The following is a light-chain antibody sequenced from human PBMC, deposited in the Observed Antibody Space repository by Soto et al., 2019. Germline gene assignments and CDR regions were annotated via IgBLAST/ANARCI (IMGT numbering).Light chain of an antibody. CDR3: QQYNNWPFPSWT. CDR1: QSVSSN. CDR2: GAS. Sequence: EIVMTQSPATLSVSPGERATLSCRASQSVSSNLAWYQQKPGQAPRLLIYGASTRATGIPARFSGSGSGTEFPLTLSSLQSEDVAVYYCQQYNNWPFPSWTFGQGTKVEIK. V-gene: IGKV3-15*01. J-gene: IGKJ1*01.